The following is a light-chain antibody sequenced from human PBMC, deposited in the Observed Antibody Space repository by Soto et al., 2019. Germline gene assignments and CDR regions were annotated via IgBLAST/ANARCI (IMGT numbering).Light chain of an antibody. V-gene: IGKV3-15*01. CDR3: QQYHNWPPGT. Sequence: EIVMTQSPATLSVSPGERATLSCRASQSVSSNLAWYQQKPGQTPRLLIYGASTRATGIPARCSGSGSGTEFTLTISSLQSGDFAVYYCQQYHNWPPGTFGQGTKVEIK. J-gene: IGKJ1*01. CDR2: GAS. CDR1: QSVSSN.